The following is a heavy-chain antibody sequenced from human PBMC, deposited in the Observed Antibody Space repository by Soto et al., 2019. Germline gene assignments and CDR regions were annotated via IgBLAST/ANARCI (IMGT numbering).Heavy chain of an antibody. CDR3: ARFSRTCPFVY. Sequence: QVQLQESGPGLVKPSETLSLTCTVSGVSISSYYWSWIRQPPGKGLEWIGYSHYSGSTNYNPSLNRRVTISVYTSKTQFSLKLSSVTAADTAVYYCARFSRTCPFVYWGQGTLVTVSS. CDR2: SHYSGST. J-gene: IGHJ4*02. V-gene: IGHV4-59*01. CDR1: GVSISSYY. D-gene: IGHD3-3*01.